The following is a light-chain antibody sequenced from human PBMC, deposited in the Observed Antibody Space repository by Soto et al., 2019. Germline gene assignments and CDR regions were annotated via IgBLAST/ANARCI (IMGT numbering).Light chain of an antibody. CDR1: QSVSTW. V-gene: IGKV1-5*03. CDR3: QQYNIFPYT. Sequence: DIQMTQSPSTLSASVGDRVTITCRASQSVSTWLAWYQQKPGKSPKLLIYKTSTLDSGVPSRFSASGSGTEFTLTVSSLHPDDFATYYCQQYNIFPYTFGQGTKREIK. CDR2: KTS. J-gene: IGKJ2*01.